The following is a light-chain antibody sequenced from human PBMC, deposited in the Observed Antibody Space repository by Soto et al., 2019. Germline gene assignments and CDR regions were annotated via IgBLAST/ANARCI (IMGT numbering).Light chain of an antibody. Sequence: EIVMTQSPATLSVSPGERATLSCRASQSISSSLAWYQQKPGQAPRLLIYAASTRATGIPARFSGSGSGTDFTLTISSLEPEDCAVYYCQQCSNWPRTFGQGTKVDIK. CDR1: QSISSS. CDR3: QQCSNWPRT. J-gene: IGKJ1*01. CDR2: AAS. V-gene: IGKV3D-15*01.